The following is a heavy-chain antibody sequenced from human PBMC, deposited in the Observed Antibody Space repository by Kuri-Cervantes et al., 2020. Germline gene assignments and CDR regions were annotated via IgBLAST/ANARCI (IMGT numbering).Heavy chain of an antibody. D-gene: IGHD3-3*01. CDR1: GGSFSGYY. CDR3: ARGVLLEWLLSGYYYMDV. Sequence: SQTLSLTCAVYGGSFSGYYWSWIRQPPGKGLEWIGEINHSGSTNYNPSLKSRVTISVDTSKNQFSLKLSSATAADTAVYYCARGVLLEWLLSGYYYMDVWGKETTVTVSS. V-gene: IGHV4-34*01. J-gene: IGHJ6*03. CDR2: INHSGST.